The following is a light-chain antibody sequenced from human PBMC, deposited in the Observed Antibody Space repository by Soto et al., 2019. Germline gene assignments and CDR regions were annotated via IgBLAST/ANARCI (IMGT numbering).Light chain of an antibody. CDR1: QSISSW. J-gene: IGKJ1*01. CDR2: DAS. CDR3: QEYNTYFST. V-gene: IGKV1-5*01. Sequence: DIQMTQSPSTLSASVGDRVTITCRASQSISSWLAWYQQKPGKAPKLLIYDASSLESGVPSRFSVSGSGKEFTLTIWSLQSDYFGTEYHQEYNTYFSTFGEEP.